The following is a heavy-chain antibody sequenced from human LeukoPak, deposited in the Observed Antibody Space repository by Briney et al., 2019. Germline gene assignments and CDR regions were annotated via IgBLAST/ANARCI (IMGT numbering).Heavy chain of an antibody. CDR3: ARRVVTPNYYYYMDV. J-gene: IGHJ6*03. D-gene: IGHD4-23*01. CDR1: GYSLTSYW. Sequence: GESLKISCKGSGYSLTSYWIGWVRQLPGKGLEWMGIIYPGDSDTRYSPSFQGQVTISADKSISTAYLQWSSLKASDTAMYYCARRVVTPNYYYYMDVWGKGTTVTVSS. V-gene: IGHV5-51*01. CDR2: IYPGDSDT.